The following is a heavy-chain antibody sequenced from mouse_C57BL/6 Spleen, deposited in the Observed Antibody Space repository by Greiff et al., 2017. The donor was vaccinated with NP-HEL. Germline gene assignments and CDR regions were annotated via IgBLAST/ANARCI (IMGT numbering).Heavy chain of an antibody. Sequence: EVQLQQSGAELVKPGASVKLSCTASGFNIKDYYMHWVKQRTEQGLEWIGRIDPEDGETKYATKLQGKATITADTASNTAYLQLSSLTSEDTAVYYCAKEGVVAQCDDWGQGTTLTVSS. J-gene: IGHJ2*01. CDR1: GFNIKDYY. CDR2: IDPEDGET. V-gene: IGHV14-2*01. D-gene: IGHD1-1*01. CDR3: AKEGVVAQCDD.